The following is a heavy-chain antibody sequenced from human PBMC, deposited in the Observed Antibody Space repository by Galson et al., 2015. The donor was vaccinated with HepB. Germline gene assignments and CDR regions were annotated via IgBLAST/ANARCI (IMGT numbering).Heavy chain of an antibody. CDR2: ISGSGVST. D-gene: IGHD3-22*01. J-gene: IGHJ4*02. CDR1: GFTFSSYA. V-gene: IGHV3-23*01. Sequence: SLRLSCAASGFTFSSYAMSWVRQAPGKGLEWVSAISGSGVSTYYADSVKGRFTISRDNSKNTLYLQMNSLRAEDTAVYYCAKRGGYFDSSGYYVIDYWCQGTLVTVSS. CDR3: AKRGGYFDSSGYYVIDY.